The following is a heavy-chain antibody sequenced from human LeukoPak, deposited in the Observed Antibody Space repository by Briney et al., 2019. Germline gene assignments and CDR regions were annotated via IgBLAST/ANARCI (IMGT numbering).Heavy chain of an antibody. CDR1: GYTFTSHG. V-gene: IGHV1-18*01. Sequence: ASVKVSCKASGYTFTSHGITWVRQAPGQGLEWMGWISAYNGNTNYAQKLQGRVTMTTDTSTSTAYVELRSLRSDDTAVYYCARDRTGFIRTGIDAFDIWGQGTMVTVSS. CDR2: ISAYNGNT. D-gene: IGHD3/OR15-3a*01. J-gene: IGHJ3*02. CDR3: ARDRTGFIRTGIDAFDI.